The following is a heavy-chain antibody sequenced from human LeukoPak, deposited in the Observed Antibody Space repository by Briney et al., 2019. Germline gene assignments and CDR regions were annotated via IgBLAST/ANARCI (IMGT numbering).Heavy chain of an antibody. CDR2: ISAYNGNT. D-gene: IGHD3-22*01. CDR3: AGDSTPYYCDSSGYSDY. V-gene: IGHV1-18*01. Sequence: ASVTVSYKASGYTFTRYGISWVRQAPGQGREWMGWISAYNGNTNYAQKLQGRVTMTTDTSTSTAYMQMRSLRSDDTAVYYCAGDSTPYYCDSSGYSDYWGQGTLVTVSS. J-gene: IGHJ4*02. CDR1: GYTFTRYG.